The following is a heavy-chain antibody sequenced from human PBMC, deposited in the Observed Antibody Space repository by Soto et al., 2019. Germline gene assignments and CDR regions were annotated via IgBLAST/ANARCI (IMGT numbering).Heavy chain of an antibody. CDR2: ISGSGGST. D-gene: IGHD6-13*01. CDR3: AKDQRGTYSPYYYYGMDV. J-gene: IGHJ6*02. Sequence: EVQLLESGGGLVQPGGSLRLSCAASGFTLSSYAMSWVRQAPGKGLEWVSAISGSGGSTYYADSVKGRFTISRDNSKNTLYLQMNSLRAEDTAVYYCAKDQRGTYSPYYYYGMDVWGQGTTVTVSS. V-gene: IGHV3-23*01. CDR1: GFTLSSYA.